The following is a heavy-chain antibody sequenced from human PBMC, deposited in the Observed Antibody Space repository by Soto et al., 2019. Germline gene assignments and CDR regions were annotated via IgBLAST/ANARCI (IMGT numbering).Heavy chain of an antibody. V-gene: IGHV1-2*04. CDR3: ARGFPIVVVPAATKLFDY. Sequence: ASVKVSCKASGYTFTGYYMHWVRQAPGQGLEWMGWINPNSGGTNYAQKFQGWVTMTRDTSISTAYMELSRLRSDDTAVYYCARGFPIVVVPAATKLFDYWGQGILVTVSS. CDR1: GYTFTGYY. D-gene: IGHD2-2*01. J-gene: IGHJ4*02. CDR2: INPNSGGT.